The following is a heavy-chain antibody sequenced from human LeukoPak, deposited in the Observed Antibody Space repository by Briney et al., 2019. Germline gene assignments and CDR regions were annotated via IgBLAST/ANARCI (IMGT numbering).Heavy chain of an antibody. V-gene: IGHV4-59*01. Sequence: SETLSLTCTVSGGSISTYYWSWIRQPPGKGLEWIGYVYYSGTTNYNPSLKSRVTISVDTSKNQFSLKLSSVTAADTAVYYCARETSQKGAHYMDVWGKGTTVTISS. D-gene: IGHD3-16*01. CDR2: VYYSGTT. J-gene: IGHJ6*03. CDR3: ARETSQKGAHYMDV. CDR1: GGSISTYY.